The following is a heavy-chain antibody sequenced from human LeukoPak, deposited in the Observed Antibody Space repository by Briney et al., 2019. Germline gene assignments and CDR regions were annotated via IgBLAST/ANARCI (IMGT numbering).Heavy chain of an antibody. Sequence: GESLKISCKGSGYSFTSYWIGWVRQMPGKGLEWMGIIYPGGSDTRYSPSFQGQVTISADKSISTAYLQWSSLKASDTAMYYCARQINRWLYAFDIWGQGTMVTVSS. J-gene: IGHJ3*02. CDR1: GYSFTSYW. V-gene: IGHV5-51*01. CDR3: ARQINRWLYAFDI. D-gene: IGHD2-15*01. CDR2: IYPGGSDT.